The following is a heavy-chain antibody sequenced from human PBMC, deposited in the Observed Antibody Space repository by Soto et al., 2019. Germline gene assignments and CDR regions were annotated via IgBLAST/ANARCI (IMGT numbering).Heavy chain of an antibody. V-gene: IGHV4-59*11. Sequence: SETLSLTCTVSGDSISTHYWSWIRQPPGKGLEWIGYIYYTGSTYYNPSLKSRVTMSMDTPRNQLLLQLNSVTAADTAVYYCARGRRRITMVRGVPFDPWGQGTLVTVSS. CDR2: IYYTGST. J-gene: IGHJ5*02. CDR1: GDSISTHY. D-gene: IGHD3-10*01. CDR3: ARGRRRITMVRGVPFDP.